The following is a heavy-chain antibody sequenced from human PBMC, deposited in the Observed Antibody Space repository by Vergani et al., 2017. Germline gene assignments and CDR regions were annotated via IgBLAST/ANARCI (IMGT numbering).Heavy chain of an antibody. J-gene: IGHJ5*02. CDR1: GFTFNQYG. V-gene: IGHV3-33*01. D-gene: IGHD1-14*01. Sequence: QVQLVESGGGVVQPGRSLRLSCAASGFTFNQYGMHWVRQAPGKGLEWVAVTWYDGNNKQYADSVKGRFTISRDNSKSTMYLQMNSLRDEDTGVYYCARYLRLIYNRFDPWGQGTLVTVSS. CDR3: ARYLRLIYNRFDP. CDR2: TWYDGNNK.